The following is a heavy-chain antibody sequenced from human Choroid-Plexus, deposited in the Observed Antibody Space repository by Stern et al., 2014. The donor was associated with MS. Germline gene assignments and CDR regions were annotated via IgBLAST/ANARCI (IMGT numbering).Heavy chain of an antibody. Sequence: VQLVESGGGVVQPGRPLRLSCAASGFSFSSFGLHWVRQAPGKGLEWVALISYDGSKDYAYSAKGRFAISRDNSKNTLYLQMNSLRAEDTAVYYCAKDRQYLTFFFDFWGQGSLVTVSS. V-gene: IGHV3-30*18. J-gene: IGHJ4*02. CDR2: ISYDGSK. CDR1: GFSFSSFG. CDR3: AKDRQYLTFFFDF. D-gene: IGHD2/OR15-2a*01.